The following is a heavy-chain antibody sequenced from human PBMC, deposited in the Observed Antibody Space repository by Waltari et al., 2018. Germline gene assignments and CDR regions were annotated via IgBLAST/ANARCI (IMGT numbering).Heavy chain of an antibody. CDR3: ARGYAHCNDGGCFSNWLDP. CDR2: IIPMCGNE. J-gene: IGHJ5*02. D-gene: IGHD2-15*01. V-gene: IGHV1-69*13. Sequence: QVHLVQSGAEVKKPGSSVKVSCKASGYTFNNYAITWVRQAPGQGLEWMGAIIPMCGNEKYAQKFQGRLTLAADESTSTAYMELRSLTSEDTATYYCARGYAHCNDGGCFSNWLDPWGQGTLVTVSS. CDR1: GYTFNNYA.